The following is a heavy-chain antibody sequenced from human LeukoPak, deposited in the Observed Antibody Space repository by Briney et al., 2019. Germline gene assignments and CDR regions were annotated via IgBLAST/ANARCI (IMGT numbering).Heavy chain of an antibody. Sequence: GGSLSLSCEASGFTFSSYAMSWVRQAPGKGLEWVSAISGSGGSTYYADSVKGRFTISRDNSKNTLYLQMNSLRAEDTAVYYCAKGGYSSSWLYFDYWGQGTLVTVSS. CDR1: GFTFSSYA. J-gene: IGHJ4*02. CDR3: AKGGYSSSWLYFDY. CDR2: ISGSGGST. V-gene: IGHV3-23*01. D-gene: IGHD6-13*01.